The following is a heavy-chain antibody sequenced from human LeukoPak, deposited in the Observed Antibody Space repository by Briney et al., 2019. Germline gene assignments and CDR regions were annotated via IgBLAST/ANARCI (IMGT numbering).Heavy chain of an antibody. J-gene: IGHJ4*02. CDR1: GFTLSSYA. CDR2: ISGSGGST. V-gene: IGHV3-23*01. D-gene: IGHD6-13*01. CDR3: AKVGYSSSWYYFDH. Sequence: GGSLRLSCAASGFTLSSYAMTWVRQAPGKGLEWVSAISGSGGSTYYADSVKGRFTISRDNSKNTLYLQMNSLRAEDTAVYYCAKVGYSSSWYYFDHWGQGTLVTVSS.